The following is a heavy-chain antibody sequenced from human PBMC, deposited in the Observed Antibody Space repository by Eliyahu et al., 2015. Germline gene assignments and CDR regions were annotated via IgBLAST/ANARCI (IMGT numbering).Heavy chain of an antibody. CDR3: ASAGTDGDYLFDY. CDR2: IWYDGSNK. D-gene: IGHD4-17*01. CDR1: GFTFSSYG. Sequence: QVQLVESGGGVVQPGRSLRLSCAASGFTFSSYGMHWVRQAPGKGLEWVAVIWYDGSNKYYADSVKGRFTISRDNSKNTLYLQMNSLRAEDTAVYYCASAGTDGDYLFDYWGQGTLVTVSS. J-gene: IGHJ4*02. V-gene: IGHV3-33*01.